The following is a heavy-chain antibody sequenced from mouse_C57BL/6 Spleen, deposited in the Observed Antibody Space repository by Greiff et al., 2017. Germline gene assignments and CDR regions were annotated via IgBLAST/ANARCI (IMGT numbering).Heavy chain of an antibody. J-gene: IGHJ1*03. CDR3: ARGDYSNYEVYYWYFDV. Sequence: VHVKQSGPVLVKPGPSVKISCKASGFTFTDYYMHWVKQSHGKSLEWIGLVYPYNGGTSYNQKFKGKATLTVDTSSSTAYMELNSLTSEDSAVYYCARGDYSNYEVYYWYFDVWGTGTTVTVSS. CDR2: VYPYNGGT. V-gene: IGHV1-36*01. D-gene: IGHD2-5*01. CDR1: GFTFTDYY.